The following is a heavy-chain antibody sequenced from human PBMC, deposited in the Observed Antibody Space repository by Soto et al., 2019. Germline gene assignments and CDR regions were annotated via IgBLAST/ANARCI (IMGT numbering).Heavy chain of an antibody. Sequence: ASVKVSCKTSGYTFSNYGITWVRQAPGQPLEWLGWISLYSDGTNYAQKFQGRVSMTTDTSTTTACMELRSLRSDDTAVYYCARVVPGAEAWFGPWGQGTLVTVSS. J-gene: IGHJ5*02. CDR3: ARVVPGAEAWFGP. D-gene: IGHD2-2*01. CDR1: GYTFSNYG. V-gene: IGHV1-18*01. CDR2: ISLYSDGT.